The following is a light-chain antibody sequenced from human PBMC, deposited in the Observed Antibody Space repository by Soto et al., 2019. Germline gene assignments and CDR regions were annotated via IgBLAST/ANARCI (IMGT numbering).Light chain of an antibody. J-gene: IGLJ2*01. V-gene: IGLV2-14*01. CDR3: SSYTSSSTRV. Sequence: QSALTQPASVSGSPGQSITISCTGTSSDVGGYNYVSLYQQHPGKAPKLMIYDVSNRPSGVSNRFSGSKSGNTASLTSSGLQAEDEADYYCSSYTSSSTRVFGGGTKLTVL. CDR1: SSDVGGYNY. CDR2: DVS.